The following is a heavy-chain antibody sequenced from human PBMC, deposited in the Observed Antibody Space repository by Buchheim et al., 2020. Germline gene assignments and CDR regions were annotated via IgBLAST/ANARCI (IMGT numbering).Heavy chain of an antibody. CDR1: GGSISSGSYY. J-gene: IGHJ4*02. CDR3: AGFEYSSSGQGFDY. D-gene: IGHD6-6*01. Sequence: QVQLQESGPGLVKPSQTLSLTCTVSGGSISSGSYYWSWIRQPAGKGLEWIGRIYTSGSTNYNPSLKSRVTISVDTSKNQFSLKLSSVTAADTAVYYCAGFEYSSSGQGFDYWGQGTL. CDR2: IYTSGST. V-gene: IGHV4-61*02.